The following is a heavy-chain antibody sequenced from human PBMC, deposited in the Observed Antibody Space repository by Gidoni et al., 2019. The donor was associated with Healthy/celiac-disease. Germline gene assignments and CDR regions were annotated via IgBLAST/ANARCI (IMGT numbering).Heavy chain of an antibody. CDR3: ARENRGGYAFDI. Sequence: QVQLVESGGGVVQPGRSLRLSCAASGFTFSSYAMHWVRQAPGKGLEWGAVISYDGSNKYYADSVKGRFTISRDNSKNTLYLQMNSLRAEDTAVYYCARENRGGYAFDIWGQGTMVTVSS. CDR2: ISYDGSNK. D-gene: IGHD3-10*01. V-gene: IGHV3-30-3*01. J-gene: IGHJ3*02. CDR1: GFTFSSYA.